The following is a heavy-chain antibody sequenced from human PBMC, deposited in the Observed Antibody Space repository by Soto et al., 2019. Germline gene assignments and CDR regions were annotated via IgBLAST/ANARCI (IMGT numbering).Heavy chain of an antibody. V-gene: IGHV4-59*08. CDR2: IYYSGST. CDR1: GGSISSYY. J-gene: IGHJ3*02. Sequence: SEILSLTCTVCGGSISSYYWSWIRQPPGKGLEWIGYIYYSGSTNYNPSLKSRVTISVDTSKNQFSLKLSSVTAADTAVYYCETNYGDYEGVGAFDIWGQGTMVTVSS. D-gene: IGHD4-17*01. CDR3: ETNYGDYEGVGAFDI.